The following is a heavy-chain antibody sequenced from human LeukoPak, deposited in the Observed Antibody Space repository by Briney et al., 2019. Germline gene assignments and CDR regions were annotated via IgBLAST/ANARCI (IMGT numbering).Heavy chain of an antibody. CDR1: GGSISSYY. J-gene: IGHJ6*03. CDR2: IYYSGST. Sequence: PSETLSLTCTVSGGSISSYYWSWIRQPPGKGLAWIGYIYYSGSTNYNPSLKSRVTISVDTSKNQFSLKLSSVTAADTAVYYCARVGSGSYYGYYYYYMDVWGKGTTVTVSS. V-gene: IGHV4-59*01. D-gene: IGHD1-26*01. CDR3: ARVGSGSYYGYYYYYMDV.